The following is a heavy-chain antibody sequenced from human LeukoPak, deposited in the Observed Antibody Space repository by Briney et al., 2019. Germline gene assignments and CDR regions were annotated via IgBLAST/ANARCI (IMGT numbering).Heavy chain of an antibody. CDR2: ISGAGGTT. V-gene: IGHV3-23*01. CDR1: GFTFSSYV. D-gene: IGHD3-16*02. J-gene: IGHJ4*02. CDR3: ARVQSLGELSHDDY. Sequence: GGSLRLSCAVSGFTFSSYVMSWVRQAPGKGLEWVSVISGAGGTTYYADSVKGRFTISRDNAKNTLYLQMNSLRAEDTAVYYCARVQSLGELSHDDYWGQGTLVTVSS.